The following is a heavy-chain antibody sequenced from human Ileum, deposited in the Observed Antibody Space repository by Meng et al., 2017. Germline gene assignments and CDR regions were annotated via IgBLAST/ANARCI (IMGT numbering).Heavy chain of an antibody. CDR3: AREFYVDTAMVIDS. D-gene: IGHD5-18*01. CDR1: NGSLTNVNNY. V-gene: IGHV4-30-4*01. CDR2: IYYDGSS. Sequence: QVQLQESGPGLVKPSQTLSLTCSFANGSLTNVNNYWNWIRQAPGQALEHIGYIYYDGSSYATPSLKSRVTMSIDTSTNQFSLRLDSVTAADTAVYYCAREFYVDTAMVIDSWGPGALVTVSS. J-gene: IGHJ4*02.